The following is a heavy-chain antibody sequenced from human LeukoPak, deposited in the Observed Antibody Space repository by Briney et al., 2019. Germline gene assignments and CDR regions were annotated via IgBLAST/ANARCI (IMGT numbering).Heavy chain of an antibody. Sequence: GRSLRLSCAASGFTFSSYAMHWVRQAPGKGLEWVAVISYDGSNKYYADSVKGRFTISRDNSKNTLYLQMDSLRAEDTAVYYCARIPRYGGAAAGTSSRFDYWGQGTLVTVSS. D-gene: IGHD6-13*01. CDR3: ARIPRYGGAAAGTSSRFDY. J-gene: IGHJ4*02. CDR1: GFTFSSYA. CDR2: ISYDGSNK. V-gene: IGHV3-30-3*01.